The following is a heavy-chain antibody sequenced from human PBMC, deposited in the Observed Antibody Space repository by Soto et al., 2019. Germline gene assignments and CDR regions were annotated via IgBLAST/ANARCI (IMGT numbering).Heavy chain of an antibody. V-gene: IGHV3-15*01. CDR1: GFTFSNAW. J-gene: IGHJ4*02. CDR2: IKSKTDGGTT. Sequence: GSLRLSCAASGFTFSNAWMSWVRQAPGKGLEWVGRIKSKTDGGTTDYAAPVKGRFTISRDDSKNTLYLQMNSLKTEDTAVYYCTTSYDFWSGYYRGGGDYWGQGTLVTVSS. D-gene: IGHD3-3*01. CDR3: TTSYDFWSGYYRGGGDY.